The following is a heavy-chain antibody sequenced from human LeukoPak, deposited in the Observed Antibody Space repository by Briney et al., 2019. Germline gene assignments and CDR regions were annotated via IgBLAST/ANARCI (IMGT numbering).Heavy chain of an antibody. D-gene: IGHD6-25*01. J-gene: IGHJ4*02. CDR1: GFTFSSYE. CDR3: AAGSPTLGFEY. CDR2: INSRGTTM. V-gene: IGHV3-48*03. Sequence: GGSLRLSCAASGFTFSSYEMNWVRQAPGKGLEWVSYINSRGTTMYYADSVKGRFTISRDNARNSLHLRMNSLRAEDTAVYFCAAGSPTLGFEYWGQGTLVTVSS.